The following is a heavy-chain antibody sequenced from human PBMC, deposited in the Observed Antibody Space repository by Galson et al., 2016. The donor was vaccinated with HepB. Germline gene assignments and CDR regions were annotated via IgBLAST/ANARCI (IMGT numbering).Heavy chain of an antibody. CDR3: ARGTGSYWNTNWFDP. Sequence: SLRLSCAASGFTFSSFGMHWVRQAPGKGLEWVAVIWYDGRKKDYADSVKGRFTISRDNSKNTMYLQMNSLRAEDTAVYYCARGTGSYWNTNWFDPWGQGTLVTVSS. CDR2: IWYDGRKK. CDR1: GFTFSSFG. J-gene: IGHJ5*02. V-gene: IGHV3-33*01. D-gene: IGHD1/OR15-1a*01.